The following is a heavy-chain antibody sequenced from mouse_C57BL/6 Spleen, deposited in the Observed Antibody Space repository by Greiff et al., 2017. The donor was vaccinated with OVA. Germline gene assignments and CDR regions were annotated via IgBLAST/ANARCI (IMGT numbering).Heavy chain of an antibody. CDR3: ARHPYYSNPYYFDY. Sequence: EVMLVESGGVLVKPGGSLKLSCAASGFTFSSYGMSWVRQTPDKRLEWVATISSGGSYTYYPDSVKGRFTISRDNAKNTLYLQMSSLKSEDTAMYYCARHPYYSNPYYFDYWGQGTTLTVSS. J-gene: IGHJ2*01. CDR1: GFTFSSYG. D-gene: IGHD2-5*01. V-gene: IGHV5-6*01. CDR2: ISSGGSYT.